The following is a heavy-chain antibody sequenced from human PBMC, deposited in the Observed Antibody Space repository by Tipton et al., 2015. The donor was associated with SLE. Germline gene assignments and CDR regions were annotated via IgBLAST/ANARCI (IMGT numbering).Heavy chain of an antibody. V-gene: IGHV3-23*01. Sequence: SLRLSCAASGFTFSSYAMSWVRQAPGKGLEWVSAISGSGGSTYYANSVKGRFTISRDNSKNTLYLQMNSLRAEDTAVYYCAKGDEPRFRESVYGYGMDVWGQGTTVTVCS. J-gene: IGHJ6*02. CDR2: ISGSGGST. CDR1: GFTFSSYA. D-gene: IGHD3-10*01. CDR3: AKGDEPRFRESVYGYGMDV.